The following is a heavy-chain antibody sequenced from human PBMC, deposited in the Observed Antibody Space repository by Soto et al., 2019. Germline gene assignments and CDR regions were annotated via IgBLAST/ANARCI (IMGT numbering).Heavy chain of an antibody. J-gene: IGHJ3*02. CDR1: GGTFSSYA. Sequence: SVKVSCKASGGTFSSYAISWVRQAPGQGLEWMGGIIPIFGTANYAQKFQGRATITADESTSTAYMELSSMRSEETAVYYSARDPPYVYYDSSGSGAFDIWGQGTMVTVSS. D-gene: IGHD3-22*01. V-gene: IGHV1-69*13. CDR2: IIPIFGTA. CDR3: ARDPPYVYYDSSGSGAFDI.